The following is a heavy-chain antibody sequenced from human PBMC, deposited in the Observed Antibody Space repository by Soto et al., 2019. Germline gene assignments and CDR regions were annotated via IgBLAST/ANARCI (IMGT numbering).Heavy chain of an antibody. Sequence: QVQLVQSGTEVKKPGASVKVSCKASGYTFTNYAISWVRQAPGQGLEWMGWISAYSDRTNYAQKHQGRVTMTTDTATSTAYMEVRSLRSDDTAVYYCARDRDYYYDNSDKYHYHYAMDVWGQGTTVTVSS. J-gene: IGHJ6*02. CDR2: ISAYSDRT. CDR1: GYTFTNYA. CDR3: ARDRDYYYDNSDKYHYHYAMDV. D-gene: IGHD3-22*01. V-gene: IGHV1-18*04.